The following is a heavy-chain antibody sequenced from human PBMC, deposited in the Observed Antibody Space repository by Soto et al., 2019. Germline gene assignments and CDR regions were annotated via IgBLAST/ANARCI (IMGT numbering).Heavy chain of an antibody. Sequence: ASVKVSCKASGFTFTSSAVQWVRQARGQRLEWIGWIVVGSGNTNYAQKFQERVTITRDMSTSTVYMELSSLRSEDTAVYYCARDLVYSSGSLDYWGQGTLVTVSS. V-gene: IGHV1-58*01. CDR1: GFTFTSSA. CDR2: IVVGSGNT. D-gene: IGHD6-19*01. J-gene: IGHJ4*02. CDR3: ARDLVYSSGSLDY.